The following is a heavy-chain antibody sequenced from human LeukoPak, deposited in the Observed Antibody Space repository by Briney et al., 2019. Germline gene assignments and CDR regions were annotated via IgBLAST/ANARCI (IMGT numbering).Heavy chain of an antibody. V-gene: IGHV3-53*01. J-gene: IGHJ4*02. CDR1: GFTVSSNY. Sequence: GGSLRLSCAASGFTVSSNYMSWVRQAPGKGLEWVSVIYSGGSTYYADSVKGRFTISRDNSKNTLYLQMNSLRAEDTAVYYCVRSRGQQLEQIDYWGQGTLVTVSS. CDR3: VRSRGQQLEQIDY. CDR2: IYSGGST. D-gene: IGHD6-13*01.